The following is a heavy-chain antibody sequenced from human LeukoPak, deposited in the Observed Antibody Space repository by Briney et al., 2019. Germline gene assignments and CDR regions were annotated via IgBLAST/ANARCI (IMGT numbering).Heavy chain of an antibody. CDR1: GYTFTAYF. CDR2: INPNSGGT. D-gene: IGHD3-10*01. J-gene: IGHJ4*02. Sequence: ASVKVSCKASGYTFTAYFMHWVRQAPGQGLEWMGRINPNSGGTNYAQKFQGRVTMNRDTSITTAYMDLSRLTYDDTAVYYCARGGTEASSGDYWGQGTLVTVSS. V-gene: IGHV1-2*06. CDR3: ARGGTEASSGDY.